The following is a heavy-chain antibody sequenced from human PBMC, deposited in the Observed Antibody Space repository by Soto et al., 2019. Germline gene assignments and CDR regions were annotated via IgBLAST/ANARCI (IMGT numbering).Heavy chain of an antibody. Sequence: SETLSLTCTVSGGSISSGDYYWSWIRQPPGKGLEWIGYIYYSGSTYYNPSLKSRVTISVDTSKNQFSLKLSSVTAADTAVYYCAREPTYGGNPQPYYYYYGMDVWGQGTTVTVSS. J-gene: IGHJ6*02. CDR2: IYYSGST. CDR3: AREPTYGGNPQPYYYYYGMDV. D-gene: IGHD4-17*01. CDR1: GGSISSGDYY. V-gene: IGHV4-30-4*01.